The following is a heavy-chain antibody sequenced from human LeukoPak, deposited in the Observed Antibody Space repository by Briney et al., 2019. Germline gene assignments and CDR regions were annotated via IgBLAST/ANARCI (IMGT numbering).Heavy chain of an antibody. CDR1: GYTFTSYG. V-gene: IGHV1-18*01. J-gene: IGHJ5*02. D-gene: IGHD6-13*01. CDR3: ARVVPRAIAAAGTTSGGWFDP. Sequence: ASVKVSCKAYGYTFTSYGISWVRQAPGQGLEWMGWTSAYNGNTNYAQKLQGRVTMTTDTSTSTAYMELRSLRSDDTAVYYCARVVPRAIAAAGTTSGGWFDPWGQGTLVTVSS. CDR2: TSAYNGNT.